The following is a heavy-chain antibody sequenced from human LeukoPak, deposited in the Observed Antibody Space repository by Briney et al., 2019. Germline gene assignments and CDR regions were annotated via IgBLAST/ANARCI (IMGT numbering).Heavy chain of an antibody. CDR2: ISAYNGNT. D-gene: IGHD1-26*01. CDR1: GYTFTSYG. J-gene: IGHJ4*02. V-gene: IGHV1-18*01. CDR3: AALSIVGHFFDY. Sequence: ASVKVSCKASGYTFTSYGISWVRQAPGQGLEWMGWISAYNGNTNYAQKLQGRVTMTTDTSTSTAYMELRSLRSEDTAVYYCAALSIVGHFFDYWGQGTLVTVSS.